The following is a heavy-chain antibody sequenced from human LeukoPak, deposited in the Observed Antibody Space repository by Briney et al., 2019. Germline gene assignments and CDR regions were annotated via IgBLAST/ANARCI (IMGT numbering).Heavy chain of an antibody. D-gene: IGHD3-3*01. CDR1: GGSFSGFS. Sequence: SETLSLTCAVYGGSFSGFSCSWIRQPPGEGLGWVVEITHSGSNNSNPSLNSRVTISVDTSKNEFSLKLSSVPAADTDLYYCASGRFCSADISSGGDAFDIWGRGTMVRV. CDR3: ASGRFCSADISSGGDAFDI. V-gene: IGHV4-34*01. J-gene: IGHJ3*02. CDR2: ITHSGSN.